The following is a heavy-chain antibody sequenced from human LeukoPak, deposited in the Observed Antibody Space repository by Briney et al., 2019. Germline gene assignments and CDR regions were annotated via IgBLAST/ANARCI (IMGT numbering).Heavy chain of an antibody. CDR3: ARNYDLIDY. CDR2: ISYDGSNK. Sequence: GGSLRLSCAASGFTFSSYAMHWVRQAPGKGLEWVAVISYDGSNKYYADSVKGRFTISRDNSKNTLYLQMNSLRAEDTAVYYCARNYDLIDYWGQGTLVTVSS. J-gene: IGHJ4*02. CDR1: GFTFSSYA. D-gene: IGHD3-3*01. V-gene: IGHV3-30-3*01.